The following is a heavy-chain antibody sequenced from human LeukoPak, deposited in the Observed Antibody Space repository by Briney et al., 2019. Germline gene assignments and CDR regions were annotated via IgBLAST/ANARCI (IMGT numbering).Heavy chain of an antibody. Sequence: SETLSLTCTVSGGSISSYYWSWIRQPPGKGLEWIGYIYYSGSTNYNPSLKSRVTISVDTSKNQFSLKLSSVTAADTAVYYCARSVAGFFDYWGQGTLVTVSS. CDR3: ARSVAGFFDY. CDR2: IYYSGST. V-gene: IGHV4-59*01. D-gene: IGHD6-19*01. CDR1: GGSISSYY. J-gene: IGHJ4*02.